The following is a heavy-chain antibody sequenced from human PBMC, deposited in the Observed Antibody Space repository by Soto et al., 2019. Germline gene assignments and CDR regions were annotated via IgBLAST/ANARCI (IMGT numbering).Heavy chain of an antibody. CDR1: GFTFSNYG. V-gene: IGHV3-30*18. CDR3: AKSRDAYNFYFYYGMDV. D-gene: IGHD2-2*01. J-gene: IGHJ6*02. CDR2: ILYDGSNK. Sequence: LRLSCAASGFTFSNYGMHWVRQTPGKGLEWVALILYDGSNKYYGDSVKGRFTISRDNSKNTLYLQVSSLRAEDTAVYYCAKSRDAYNFYFYYGMDVWGQGTTVTVSS.